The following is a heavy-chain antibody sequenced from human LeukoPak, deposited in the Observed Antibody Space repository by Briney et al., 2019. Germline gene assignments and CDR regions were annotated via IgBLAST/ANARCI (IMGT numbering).Heavy chain of an antibody. D-gene: IGHD6-19*01. Sequence: PGGSLRLSCAASGFTFSSYAMSWVRQAPGKGLEWVSAITGSAGSTYYADSVKGRFTISRDNSKNTLYLQMNSLRAEDTAVYYCAKAPGYSSGWSHDWGQGTLVTVSS. V-gene: IGHV3-23*01. CDR2: ITGSAGST. CDR1: GFTFSSYA. J-gene: IGHJ4*02. CDR3: AKAPGYSSGWSHD.